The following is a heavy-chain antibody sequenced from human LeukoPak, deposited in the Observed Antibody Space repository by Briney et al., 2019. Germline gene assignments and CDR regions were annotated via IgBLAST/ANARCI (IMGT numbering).Heavy chain of an antibody. CDR3: ARDRYYDYVWGSYRFSPPDY. CDR1: GYTFTGYY. V-gene: IGHV1-2*02. J-gene: IGHJ4*02. Sequence: GASVKVSCKASGYTFTGYYMHWVRQAPGLGLEWMGWINPNSGGTNYAQKFQGRVTMTRDTSISTAYMELSRLRSDDTAVYYCARDRYYDYVWGSYRFSPPDYWGQGTLVTVSS. D-gene: IGHD3-16*02. CDR2: INPNSGGT.